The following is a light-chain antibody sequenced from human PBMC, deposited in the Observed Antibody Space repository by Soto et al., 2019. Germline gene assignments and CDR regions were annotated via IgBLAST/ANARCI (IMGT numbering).Light chain of an antibody. CDR3: QQRTNWPIT. CDR2: DAS. CDR1: QSVSSY. J-gene: IGKJ5*01. Sequence: EIVLTQSPATLSLSPGERATLSCRASQSVSSYLAWYQQKPGQAPRLLIYDASTRATGIPGRFSGSGSGTDFTLTISSLEPEDFAVYYCQQRTNWPITFGQATRLEIK. V-gene: IGKV3-11*01.